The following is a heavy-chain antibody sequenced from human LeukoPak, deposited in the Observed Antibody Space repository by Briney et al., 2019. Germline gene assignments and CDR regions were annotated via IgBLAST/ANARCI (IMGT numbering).Heavy chain of an antibody. J-gene: IGHJ1*01. CDR3: AKDRHYYDSSGSTGGIYFQH. D-gene: IGHD3-22*01. V-gene: IGHV3-30*02. CDR1: GFTFSTYG. CDR2: IRYDGSNK. Sequence: PGGTLRLSCAASGFTFSTYGMHWVRQAPGKGLEWVAFIRYDGSNKYYADFVKGRFTISRDNSKNTLYLQMNSLRAEDTAVYYCAKDRHYYDSSGSTGGIYFQHWGQGTLVTVSS.